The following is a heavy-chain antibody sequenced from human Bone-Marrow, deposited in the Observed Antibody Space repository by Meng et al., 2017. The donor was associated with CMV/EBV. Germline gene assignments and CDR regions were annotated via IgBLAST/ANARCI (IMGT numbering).Heavy chain of an antibody. V-gene: IGHV4-38-2*02. D-gene: IGHD2-2*01. CDR1: GYSISSGYY. CDR3: ARDFTTPSEVVPAANYYYYGMDV. J-gene: IGHJ6*02. Sequence: SETLSLTCTVSGYSISSGYYWGWIRQPPGKGLEWIGSIYHSGSTYYNPSLKSRVTISVDTSKNQFSLKLSSVTAADTAVYYCARDFTTPSEVVPAANYYYYGMDVWGQGTRVNVAS. CDR2: IYHSGST.